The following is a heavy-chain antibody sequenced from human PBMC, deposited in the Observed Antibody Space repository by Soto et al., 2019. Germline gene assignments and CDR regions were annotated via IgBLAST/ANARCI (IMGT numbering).Heavy chain of an antibody. J-gene: IGHJ4*02. CDR2: ISAYSGNT. V-gene: IGHV1-18*04. D-gene: IGHD1-7*01. CDR3: ARDTPATRTTDS. Sequence: XSVKVSCKASVCTFTNYGINWVRQAPGQGLEWMGWISAYSGNTNYAQKFQGRVTMTTDTSTSTAYMELRSLRSDDTAVYYCARDTPATRTTDSRGQGTLVTVSS. CDR1: VCTFTNYG.